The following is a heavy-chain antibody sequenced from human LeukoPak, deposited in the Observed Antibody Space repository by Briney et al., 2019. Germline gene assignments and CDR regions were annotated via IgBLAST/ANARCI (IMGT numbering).Heavy chain of an antibody. J-gene: IGHJ3*02. V-gene: IGHV3-48*01. CDR1: GFTFGSYS. CDR2: ISSSSSTI. D-gene: IGHD3-3*01. CDR3: ARQLYYDFWSGPHGFDI. Sequence: GGSLRLSCAASGFTFGSYSMNWVRQAPGKGLEWVSYISSSSSTIYYADSVKGRFTISRDNAKNSLYLQMNSLRAEDTAVYYCARQLYYDFWSGPHGFDIWGQGTMVTVSS.